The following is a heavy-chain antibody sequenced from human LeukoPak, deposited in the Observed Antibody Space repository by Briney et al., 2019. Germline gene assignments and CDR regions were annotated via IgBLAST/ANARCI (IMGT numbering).Heavy chain of an antibody. D-gene: IGHD4-17*01. V-gene: IGHV4-38-2*02. CDR3: ATFYGDYEY. Sequence: SETLSLTCTVSGYSISSGYYWSWIRQPPGKGLEWIGEINHSGSTNYNPSLKSRVTISVDTSKNQFSLKLSSVTAADTAVYYCATFYGDYEYWGQGTLVTVSS. CDR2: INHSGST. J-gene: IGHJ4*02. CDR1: GYSISSGYY.